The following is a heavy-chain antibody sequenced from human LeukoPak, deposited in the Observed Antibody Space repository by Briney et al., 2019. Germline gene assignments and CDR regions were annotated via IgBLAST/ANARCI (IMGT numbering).Heavy chain of an antibody. J-gene: IGHJ4*02. Sequence: GASVKVSCKASGYTFTGYYMHWLRQAPGQGLEWMGWINPNSGGTTYAQKFRGRVTMTRDTSISTAYMELSRLRSDDTAVYYCAGAGIALTSAPWAFDYWGQGTLVTVSS. CDR1: GYTFTGYY. V-gene: IGHV1-2*02. D-gene: IGHD6-13*01. CDR3: AGAGIALTSAPWAFDY. CDR2: INPNSGGT.